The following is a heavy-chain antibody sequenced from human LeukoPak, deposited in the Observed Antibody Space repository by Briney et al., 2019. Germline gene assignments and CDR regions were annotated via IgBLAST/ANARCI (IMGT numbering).Heavy chain of an antibody. CDR3: ARSRSYYPADY. D-gene: IGHD1-26*01. V-gene: IGHV3-11*03. J-gene: IGHJ4*02. Sequence: PGGSLRPSCAASGFTFSDYYMSWIRQAPGKGLEWVSYISSSNTYTNYAGSVKGRFTISRDDAKNSLYLQMNSLRAEDTAVYYCARSRSYYPADYWGQGTPVTVSS. CDR2: ISSSNTYT. CDR1: GFTFSDYY.